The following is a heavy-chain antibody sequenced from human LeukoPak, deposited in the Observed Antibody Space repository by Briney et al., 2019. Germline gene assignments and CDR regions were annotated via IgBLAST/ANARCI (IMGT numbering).Heavy chain of an antibody. V-gene: IGHV4-30-2*01. D-gene: IGHD3-22*01. CDR1: GGSITSGGYS. CDR2: IYHSGST. J-gene: IGHJ3*02. Sequence: SETLSLTCTVSGGSITSGGYSWSWIRQPPGKGLEWIGYIYHSGSTYYNPSLKSRVTISVDTSKNQFSLKLSSATAADTAFYYCAREGYYDTSASGAFDIWGQGTVVTVSS. CDR3: AREGYYDTSASGAFDI.